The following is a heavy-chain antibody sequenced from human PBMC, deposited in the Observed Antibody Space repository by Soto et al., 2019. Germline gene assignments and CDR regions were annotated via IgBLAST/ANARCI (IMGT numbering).Heavy chain of an antibody. CDR1: GGSISSYY. J-gene: IGHJ4*02. CDR2: VYNSASI. V-gene: IGHV4-4*08. D-gene: IGHD2-21*02. CDR3: ARFSWVTTKCLDY. Sequence: QVQLQESGPGLVKPSETLSLTCTVSGGSISSYYWSWIRQPPGKGLEWIGYVYNSASIIYNPSLKSRVTISIDTSKSQLSLKLSSVTAADTAVYYCARFSWVTTKCLDYWGQGTLVTVSS.